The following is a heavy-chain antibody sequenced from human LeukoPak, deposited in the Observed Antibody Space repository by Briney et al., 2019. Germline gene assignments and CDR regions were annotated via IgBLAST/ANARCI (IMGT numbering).Heavy chain of an antibody. CDR1: GFTFSSYE. CDR2: ISSSGSTT. V-gene: IGHV3-48*03. Sequence: GGSLTLSCAASGFTFSSYEMNWVRQAPGKGLEWVSYISSSGSTTYYADSVTGRFTISRDNAKNSLYLQMNSLRAEDTAVYYCAREGATYYYDSSGYYTDAFDIWGQGTMVTVSS. CDR3: AREGATYYYDSSGYYTDAFDI. J-gene: IGHJ3*02. D-gene: IGHD3-22*01.